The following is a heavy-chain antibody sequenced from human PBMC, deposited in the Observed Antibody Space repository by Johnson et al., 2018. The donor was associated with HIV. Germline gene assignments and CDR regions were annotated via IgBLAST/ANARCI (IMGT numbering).Heavy chain of an antibody. CDR3: ARDFRV. CDR2: ISYDGNSK. CDR1: GFTFNTYA. V-gene: IGHV3-30*04. Sequence: QVQLVESGGGVVQPGRSLGLSCAASGFTFNTYAMHWVRQAPGKGLEWVAVISYDGNSKYYADSVKGRFTIFRDNSKNKLYLQTNSLKTEDTAVYYCARDFRVWGQGTMVTVSS. J-gene: IGHJ3*01.